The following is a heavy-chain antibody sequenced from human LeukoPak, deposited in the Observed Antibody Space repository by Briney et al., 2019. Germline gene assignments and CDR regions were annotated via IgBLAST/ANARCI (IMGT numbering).Heavy chain of an antibody. Sequence: NASETLSLTCAVYGGSFSGYYWSWIRQPPGKGLEWIGEINHSGSTNYNPSLKSRVTISVDTSKNQFSLKLSSVTAADTAVYYCARGPRGYSYGLYYYYYMDVWGKGTTVTVSS. D-gene: IGHD5-18*01. CDR1: GGSFSGYY. J-gene: IGHJ6*03. CDR2: INHSGST. CDR3: ARGPRGYSYGLYYYYYMDV. V-gene: IGHV4-34*01.